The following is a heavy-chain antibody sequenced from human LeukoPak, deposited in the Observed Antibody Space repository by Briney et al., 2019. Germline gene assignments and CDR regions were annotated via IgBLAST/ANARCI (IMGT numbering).Heavy chain of an antibody. CDR2: INAYNGNT. CDR3: ARGMRSSVDY. J-gene: IGHJ4*02. CDR1: GYTFTSYD. Sequence: ASVKVSCKASGYTFTSYDFSWVRQAPGQGLEWMGWINAYNGNTSYAQKLQGRVTMTTDTSTSTAYMELRSLGSDDTALYYCARGMRSSVDYWGQGTLVTVSS. V-gene: IGHV1-18*01. D-gene: IGHD2-2*01.